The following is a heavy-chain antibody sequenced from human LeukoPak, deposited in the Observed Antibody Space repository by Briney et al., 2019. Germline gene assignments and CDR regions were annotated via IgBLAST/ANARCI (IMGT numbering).Heavy chain of an antibody. D-gene: IGHD3-9*01. CDR2: ISSSGSTI. Sequence: GGSLRLSCAASGFTFSSYEMNWVRQAPGKGLEWVSYISSSGSTIYYADSVKGLFTISRDNAKNSLYLQMNSLRAEDTAVYYCARDGGILTGHFDYWGQGTLVTVSS. V-gene: IGHV3-48*03. CDR1: GFTFSSYE. CDR3: ARDGGILTGHFDY. J-gene: IGHJ4*02.